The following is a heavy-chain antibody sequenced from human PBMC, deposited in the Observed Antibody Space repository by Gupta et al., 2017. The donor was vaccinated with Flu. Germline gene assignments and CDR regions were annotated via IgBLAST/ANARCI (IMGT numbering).Heavy chain of an antibody. CDR3: AIGHWAK. CDR2: ISSSGVT. Sequence: EVQLVESGGGLVQPGGSLRLSCAASGFTLRSYDMSWVRQAPGRGLEWVSFISSSGVTYYGDPVRGRFTISRDNAKNSLYLQMSGLRDEDTAVYYCAIGHWAKWGQGTLVTVSS. J-gene: IGHJ4*02. CDR1: GFTLRSYD. V-gene: IGHV3-48*03. D-gene: IGHD3-16*01.